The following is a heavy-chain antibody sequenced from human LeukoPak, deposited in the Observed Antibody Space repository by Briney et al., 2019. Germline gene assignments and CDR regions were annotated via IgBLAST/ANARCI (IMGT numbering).Heavy chain of an antibody. J-gene: IGHJ4*02. CDR2: ISSSSTYT. D-gene: IGHD1-26*01. Sequence: KPGGSLRLSCAASGFTFSDYYMSWIRQAPGKGLEWVSSISSSSTYTNYADSVKGRFTISRDNAKNSLYLQMNSLRAEDTAVYFCARISRSCWELRYWGQGTTVTLSS. CDR3: ARISRSCWELRY. CDR1: GFTFSDYY. V-gene: IGHV3-11*03.